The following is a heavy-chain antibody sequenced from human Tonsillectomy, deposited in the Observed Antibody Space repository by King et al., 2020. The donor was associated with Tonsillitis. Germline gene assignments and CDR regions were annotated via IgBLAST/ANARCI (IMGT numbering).Heavy chain of an antibody. CDR2: ISYDGSNN. Sequence: VQLVESGGGVVQPGRSLRLSCAASGFTFNTYDMHWVRQAPGKGLEWVAVISYDGSNNYYADSVEGRFTISRDNSKNTLYLQMNSLRADDTAIYYCARDTSYDCVWGNYRPADYWGQGTLVTVSS. J-gene: IGHJ4*02. V-gene: IGHV3-30*04. CDR3: ARDTSYDCVWGNYRPADY. CDR1: GFTFNTYD. D-gene: IGHD3-16*02.